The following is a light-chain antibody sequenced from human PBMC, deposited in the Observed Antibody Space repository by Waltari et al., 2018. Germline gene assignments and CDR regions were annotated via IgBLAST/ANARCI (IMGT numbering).Light chain of an antibody. CDR2: DIN. J-gene: IGLJ3*02. Sequence: QSALTQPRSVSGSPGQSVTISCTGTSNDVGGYNYVSWYQQHPDKAPKLIIYDINKRHSRVPARFSGSNSGNTASLTISGIQAEDEADYYCCSYVGSNTYWVFGGGTKLTVL. V-gene: IGLV2-11*01. CDR1: SNDVGGYNY. CDR3: CSYVGSNTYWV.